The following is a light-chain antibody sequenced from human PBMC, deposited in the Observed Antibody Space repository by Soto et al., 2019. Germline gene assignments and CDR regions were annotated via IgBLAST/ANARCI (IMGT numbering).Light chain of an antibody. Sequence: SALTQPPSVSAAPGQKATISCSGSSSNIGNNFVSWYQQLPGAAPKLLVFDDNKRPSGIPDRFSGSKSGTSATLGITGLQTGDEADYYCGTWDSSLSAVFGTGTKVTVL. J-gene: IGLJ1*01. CDR2: DDN. CDR3: GTWDSSLSAV. CDR1: SSNIGNNF. V-gene: IGLV1-51*01.